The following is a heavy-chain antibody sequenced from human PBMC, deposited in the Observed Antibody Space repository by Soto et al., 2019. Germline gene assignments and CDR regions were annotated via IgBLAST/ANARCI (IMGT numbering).Heavy chain of an antibody. J-gene: IGHJ4*02. Sequence: GASVKVSCKASGYTFTSYYMHWVRQAPGQGLEWMGIINPSGGSTSYAQKFQGRVTMTRDTSTSTVYMELSSLRSEDTAVYYCAGVTGRVSGYCSGGSCDPFDYWGQGTLVTVPQ. CDR3: AGVTGRVSGYCSGGSCDPFDY. CDR1: GYTFTSYY. V-gene: IGHV1-46*03. CDR2: INPSGGST. D-gene: IGHD2-15*01.